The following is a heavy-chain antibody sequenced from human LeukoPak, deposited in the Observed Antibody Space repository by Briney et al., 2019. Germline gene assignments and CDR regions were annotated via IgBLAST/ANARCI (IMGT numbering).Heavy chain of an antibody. CDR1: GFTFSNYW. Sequence: GGSLRLSCAASGFTFSNYWMSWVRQAPGKGLEWVARISRDGSEECYVGSVKGRFTISRDSAKNSLYLQMNSLRADDTAVYYCAREVGYCSSGTCHSFDYWGQGTLVTVSS. J-gene: IGHJ4*02. D-gene: IGHD2-15*01. V-gene: IGHV3-7*01. CDR3: AREVGYCSSGTCHSFDY. CDR2: ISRDGSEE.